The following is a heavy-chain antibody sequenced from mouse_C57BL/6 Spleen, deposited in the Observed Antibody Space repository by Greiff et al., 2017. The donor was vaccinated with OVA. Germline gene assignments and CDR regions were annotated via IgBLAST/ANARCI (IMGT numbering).Heavy chain of an antibody. D-gene: IGHD2-2*01. V-gene: IGHV1-39*01. CDR1: GYSFTDYN. CDR3: ARSLVTTGKFDY. Sequence: VQLQQSGPELVKPGASVKISCKASGYSFTDYNMNWVKQRNGKSLEWIGVINPNSGTTSYNQKFKGKATLTVDQSSSTAYMHLNSMTSEDSAVYYCARSLVTTGKFDYWGQGTTLTVSS. CDR2: INPNSGTT. J-gene: IGHJ2*01.